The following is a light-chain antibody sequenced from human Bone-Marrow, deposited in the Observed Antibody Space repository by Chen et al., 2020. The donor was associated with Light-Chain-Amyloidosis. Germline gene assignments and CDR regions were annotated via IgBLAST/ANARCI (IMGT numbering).Light chain of an antibody. CDR2: RDT. CDR3: QSADSSGTYEVI. V-gene: IGLV3-25*03. CDR1: DLPTKY. Sequence: YERTQPPSGSVSPGQTARITCSGDDLPTKYAYWYQQKPGQAPVLVIHRDTERPSGISERFSGSSSGTTATLTISGVQAEDEADYHCQSADSSGTYEVIFGGGTKLTVL. J-gene: IGLJ2*01.